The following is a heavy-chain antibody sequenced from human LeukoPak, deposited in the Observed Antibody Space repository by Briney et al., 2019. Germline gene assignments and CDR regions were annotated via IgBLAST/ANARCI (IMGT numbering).Heavy chain of an antibody. CDR1: GFTFTSYW. Sequence: TGGSLRLSCAASGFTFTSYWMSWIRQVPGKGLEWVANINEDGNEKYYVDSVKGRFTLSRDNAKNSVSLQMNSLRAEDTAVYYCARRKRGDTSRTFYGAFDIWGQGTMVTVSS. V-gene: IGHV3-7*01. D-gene: IGHD2/OR15-2a*01. J-gene: IGHJ3*02. CDR3: ARRKRGDTSRTFYGAFDI. CDR2: INEDGNEK.